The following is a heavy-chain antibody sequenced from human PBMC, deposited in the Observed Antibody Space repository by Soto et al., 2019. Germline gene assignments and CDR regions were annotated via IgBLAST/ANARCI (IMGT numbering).Heavy chain of an antibody. CDR2: IYYSGST. V-gene: IGHV4-59*01. D-gene: IGHD5-12*01. Sequence: QVQLQESGPGLVKPSETLSLTCTVSGGSISSYYWSWIRQPPGKGLEWIGYIYYSGSTNYNPSLKSRVTISVDTSKNQFSLKLSSVTAADTAVYYRARDQDGYGDFDLWGRGTLVTVSS. J-gene: IGHJ2*01. CDR3: ARDQDGYGDFDL. CDR1: GGSISSYY.